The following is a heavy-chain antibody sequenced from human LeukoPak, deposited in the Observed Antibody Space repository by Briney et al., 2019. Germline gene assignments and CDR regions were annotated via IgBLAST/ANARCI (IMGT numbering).Heavy chain of an antibody. J-gene: IGHJ4*02. CDR2: IYYTGSA. D-gene: IGHD5-18*01. CDR3: ARHPERYSYFDY. CDR1: GDSIRSDY. Sequence: PSETLSLTCTVSGDSIRSDYWSWIRQPPGKGLEWIGSIYYTGSAYYNPSLKSRVTMSVDTSKNQFSLRLSSVAAADTAVYSCARHPERYSYFDYWGQGTLVTVSS. V-gene: IGHV4-39*01.